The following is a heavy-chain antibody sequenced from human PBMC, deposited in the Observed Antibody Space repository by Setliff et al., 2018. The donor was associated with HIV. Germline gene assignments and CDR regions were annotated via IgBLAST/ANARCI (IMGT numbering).Heavy chain of an antibody. CDR1: GGSFSGYY. V-gene: IGHV4-34*01. Sequence: NPSETLSLTCAVYGGSFSGYYWSWVRQPPGKGLEWIGEINHSGSTNSNPSLKSRVTISADTSKSQFSLKLTSVTAADTAVYYCARGRMGYYGSGSYLPWGQGMLVTVS. J-gene: IGHJ5*02. CDR2: INHSGST. CDR3: ARGRMGYYGSGSYLP. D-gene: IGHD3-10*01.